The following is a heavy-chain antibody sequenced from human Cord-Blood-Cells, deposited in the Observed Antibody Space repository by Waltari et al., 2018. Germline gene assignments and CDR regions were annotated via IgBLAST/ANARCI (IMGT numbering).Heavy chain of an antibody. V-gene: IGHV3-15*01. D-gene: IGHD1-26*01. J-gene: IGHJ4*02. CDR2: IKSKTDGGTT. CDR1: GFTFSNAW. Sequence: EVQLVESGGGLVKPGGSLRLSCAASGFTFSNAWMSWVRQAPGKGLAWVGRIKSKTDGGTTDYAAPVKGRFTISRDDSKNTLYLRMNSLKTEDTAVYYCTTDPRYSGSYFDYWGQGTLVTVSS. CDR3: TTDPRYSGSYFDY.